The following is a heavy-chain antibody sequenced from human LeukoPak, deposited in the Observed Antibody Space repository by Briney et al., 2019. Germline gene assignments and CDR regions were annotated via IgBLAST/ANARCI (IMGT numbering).Heavy chain of an antibody. J-gene: IGHJ4*02. V-gene: IGHV3-30*03. Sequence: QPGGSLRLSCAASGFTFSSYGMHWVRQAPGKGLEWVAVLSYDGSNKYYADSVKGRFTISRDNSKNTLYLQMNSLRAEDAAVYYCWIPLDYWGQGTLVTVSS. CDR3: WIPLDY. CDR1: GFTFSSYG. D-gene: IGHD1-1*01. CDR2: LSYDGSNK.